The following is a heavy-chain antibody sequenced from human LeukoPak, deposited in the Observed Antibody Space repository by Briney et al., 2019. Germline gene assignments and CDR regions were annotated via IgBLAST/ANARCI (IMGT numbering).Heavy chain of an antibody. CDR1: GGSINNYY. V-gene: IGHV4-59*12. D-gene: IGHD3-22*01. CDR2: IYYSGST. J-gene: IGHJ4*02. Sequence: SETLSLTCTVSGGSINNYYWSWIRQPPGKGLEWIGYIYYSGSTNYNPSLKSRVTISVDTSKNQFSLKLSSVTAADTAVYYCAREGLGGYYDSSGYYHFDYWGQGTLVTVSS. CDR3: AREGLGGYYDSSGYYHFDY.